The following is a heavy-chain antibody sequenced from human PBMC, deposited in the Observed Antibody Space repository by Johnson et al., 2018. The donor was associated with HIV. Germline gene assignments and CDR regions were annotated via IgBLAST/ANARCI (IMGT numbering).Heavy chain of an antibody. CDR1: GLTFSSYA. D-gene: IGHD3-10*01. CDR3: AWGYGSGSGDAFDI. V-gene: IGHV3-48*04. J-gene: IGHJ3*02. CDR2: LSSSGSTI. Sequence: MQLVESGGGVVRPGGSLRLSCAASGLTFSSYAMSWVRQAPGKGLAWGSGLSSSGSTIYYADSVKGRVTISRDNAKNSLYLQMNSLRAEDTAVYDCAWGYGSGSGDAFDIWGQGTMVTVSS.